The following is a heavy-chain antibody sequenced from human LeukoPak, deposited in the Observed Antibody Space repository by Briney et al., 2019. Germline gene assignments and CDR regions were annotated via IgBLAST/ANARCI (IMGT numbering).Heavy chain of an antibody. CDR3: ARGLARTSMVTRGGVRFDY. Sequence: ASVKVSCKASGYTFASYDINWVRQATGQGLEWMGWMNPNSGNTGYAQKFQGRVTMTRNTSISTAYMELSSLRSEDTAVYYCARGLARTSMVTRGGVRFDYWGQGTLVTVSS. CDR1: GYTFASYD. CDR2: MNPNSGNT. J-gene: IGHJ4*02. V-gene: IGHV1-8*01. D-gene: IGHD5-18*01.